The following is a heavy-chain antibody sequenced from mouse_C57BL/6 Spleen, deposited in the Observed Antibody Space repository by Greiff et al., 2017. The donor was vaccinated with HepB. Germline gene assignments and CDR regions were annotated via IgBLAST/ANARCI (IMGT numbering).Heavy chain of an antibody. D-gene: IGHD3-3*01. CDR1: GYSFTGYY. Sequence: EVQLQQSGPELVKPGASVKISCKASGYSFTGYYMNWVKQSPEKSLEWIGEINPSTGGTTYNQKFKAKATLTVDKSSSTAYMQLKSLTSEDSAVYYCAREGTLWGQGTLVTVSA. J-gene: IGHJ3*01. CDR2: INPSTGGT. CDR3: AREGTL. V-gene: IGHV1-42*01.